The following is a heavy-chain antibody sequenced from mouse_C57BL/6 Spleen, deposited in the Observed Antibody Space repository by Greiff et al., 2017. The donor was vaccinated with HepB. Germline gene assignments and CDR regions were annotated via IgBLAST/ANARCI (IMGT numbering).Heavy chain of an antibody. CDR1: GYTFTSYW. J-gene: IGHJ1*03. Sequence: QVQLQQPGAEPVMPGASVKLSCKASGYTFTSYWMHWVKQRPGQGLEWIGEIDPSDSYTNYNQKFKGKSTLTVDKSSSTAYMQLSSLTSEDSAVYYCARSPTRVTPYWYFDVWGTGTTVTVSS. D-gene: IGHD2-5*01. V-gene: IGHV1-69*01. CDR3: ARSPTRVTPYWYFDV. CDR2: IDPSDSYT.